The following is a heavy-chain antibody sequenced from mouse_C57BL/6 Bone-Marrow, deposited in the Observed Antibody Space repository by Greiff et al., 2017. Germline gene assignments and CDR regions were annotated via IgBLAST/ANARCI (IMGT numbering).Heavy chain of an antibody. D-gene: IGHD2-4*01. CDR2: MHPNGGSP. Sequence: QVHLKQSGAELVKPGASVKLSCKASGYTFTNYWMHWVKQRPGQGLEWIGMMHPNGGSPDYNEKFKSEATLSVDKSSRTAYMELSSLTSEDSAVYYCARSYDYDDYTMDYWGQGTSVTVSS. V-gene: IGHV1-64*01. CDR3: ARSYDYDDYTMDY. CDR1: GYTFTNYW. J-gene: IGHJ4*01.